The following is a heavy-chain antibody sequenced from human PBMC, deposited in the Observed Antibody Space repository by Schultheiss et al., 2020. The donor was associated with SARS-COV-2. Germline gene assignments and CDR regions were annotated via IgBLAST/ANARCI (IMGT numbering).Heavy chain of an antibody. CDR2: IYYSGST. D-gene: IGHD6-19*01. CDR3: AGGIAVDDY. V-gene: IGHV4-61*08. CDR1: GGSVSSGGYN. Sequence: GSLRLSCTVSGGSVSSGGYNWSWIRQPPGKRLEWIGYIYYSGSTNYNPSLKSRVTISVDTSKNQFSLRLSSVTAADTAVYYCAGGIAVDDYWGQGTLVTVSS. J-gene: IGHJ4*02.